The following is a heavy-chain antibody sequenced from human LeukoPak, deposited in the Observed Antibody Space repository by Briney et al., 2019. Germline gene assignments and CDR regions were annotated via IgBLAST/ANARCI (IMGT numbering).Heavy chain of an antibody. V-gene: IGHV4-34*01. D-gene: IGHD5-18*01. J-gene: IGHJ3*02. CDR3: ASGGYSYGADAADAFDI. CDR2: INHSGST. Sequence: SETLSLTCAVYGGSFSGYYWSWIRQPPGKGLEWIGEINHSGSTNYNPSLKSRVTISVDTSKNQFSLKLSSVTAADTAVYYCASGGYSYGADAADAFDIWRQGTMVTVSS. CDR1: GGSFSGYY.